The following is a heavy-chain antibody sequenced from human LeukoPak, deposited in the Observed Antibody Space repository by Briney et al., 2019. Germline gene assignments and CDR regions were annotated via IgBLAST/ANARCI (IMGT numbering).Heavy chain of an antibody. CDR2: IKQDGSDK. Sequence: PGGSLRLSCAASGFTFSNYWMNWVRQAPGKGLEWVANIKQDGSDKYYVDSVKGRFTISRDNAKNSLYLQMNSLRAEDTAVYYCAREKGNYDGYYNSTWTSGAKGPRSPSP. CDR1: GFTFSNYW. J-gene: IGHJ6*03. D-gene: IGHD4-11*01. CDR3: AREKGNYDGYYNSTWTS. V-gene: IGHV3-7*01.